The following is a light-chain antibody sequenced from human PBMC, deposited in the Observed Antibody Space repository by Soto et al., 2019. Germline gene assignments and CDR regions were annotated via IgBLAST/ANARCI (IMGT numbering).Light chain of an antibody. CDR3: LQYDKWPPWT. J-gene: IGKJ1*01. V-gene: IGKV3-15*01. Sequence: VMTQSPATVSVSPGERVTLSCRASQSVGGSLAWYRQKPGQAPSLLVYGASTRATGIPARFSGSGSGTEFTLTISSLQSDDFAVYYCLQYDKWPPWTFGQGTKVDIK. CDR2: GAS. CDR1: QSVGGS.